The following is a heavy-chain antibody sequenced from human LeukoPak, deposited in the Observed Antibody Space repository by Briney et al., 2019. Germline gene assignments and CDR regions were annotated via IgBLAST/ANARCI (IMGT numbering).Heavy chain of an antibody. CDR2: ISGSGGST. CDR1: GFSFSSYG. CDR3: AKESTYVDSPPFDY. D-gene: IGHD4-17*01. Sequence: PGGSLRLSCAASGFSFSSYGMSWVRQAPGKGLEWVSGISGSGGSTYYADSVKGRFTISRDNSKNTLYLQMNSLRAEDTAIYYCAKESTYVDSPPFDYWGQGTLVTVSS. V-gene: IGHV3-23*01. J-gene: IGHJ4*02.